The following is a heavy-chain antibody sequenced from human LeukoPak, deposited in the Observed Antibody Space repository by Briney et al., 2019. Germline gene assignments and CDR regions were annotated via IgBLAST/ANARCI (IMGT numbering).Heavy chain of an antibody. V-gene: IGHV3-66*02. D-gene: IGHD3-22*01. CDR1: GSTVKRNY. CDR2: ICSGGDT. CDR3: ARLDDSNSRRPENDASDV. J-gene: IGHJ3*01. Sequence: PGGSLRLSCAVSGSTVKRNYMSWARQAPGKGLEWVSVICSGGDTYYADSVKGRFTISRDNSKNTVYLQMNNLRPEDTAVYYCARLDDSNSRRPENDASDVWGQGTTVTVSS.